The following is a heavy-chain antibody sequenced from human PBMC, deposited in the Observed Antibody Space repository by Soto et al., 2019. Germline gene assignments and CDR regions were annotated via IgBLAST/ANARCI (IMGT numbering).Heavy chain of an antibody. CDR3: ARAFGITGTTGAYYYYGMDV. CDR2: IIPIFGTA. CDR1: GGTFSSYA. D-gene: IGHD1-7*01. V-gene: IGHV1-69*13. J-gene: IGHJ6*02. Sequence: GASVKVSCKASGGTFSSYAISWVRQAPGQGLEWMGGIIPIFGTANYAQKIQGRVTITADESTSTAYMELSSLRSEDTAVYYCARAFGITGTTGAYYYYGMDVWGQGTTVTVSS.